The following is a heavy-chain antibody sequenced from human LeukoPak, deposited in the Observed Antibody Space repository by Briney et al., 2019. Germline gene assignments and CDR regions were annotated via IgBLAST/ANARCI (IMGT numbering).Heavy chain of an antibody. Sequence: ASVKVSCKAFGYTFTSYFMHWVRQAPGQGLEWMGTINPSGGSTTYAQKFQGRVTVTRDTSTSTVYMELSSLRSEDTAVYYCARDVDNWNDVGNYYFDYWGQGTLVTVSS. D-gene: IGHD1-20*01. CDR2: INPSGGST. CDR3: ARDVDNWNDVGNYYFDY. CDR1: GYTFTSYF. V-gene: IGHV1-46*03. J-gene: IGHJ4*02.